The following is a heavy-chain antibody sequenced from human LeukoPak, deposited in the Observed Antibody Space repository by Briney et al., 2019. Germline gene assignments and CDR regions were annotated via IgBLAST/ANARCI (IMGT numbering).Heavy chain of an antibody. V-gene: IGHV4-59*08. CDR1: GGSISGYY. D-gene: IGHD2/OR15-2a*01. Sequence: EALSLTCSVSGGSISGYYWNWIRQPPGEGLEWIGFIYYSGCTTYNPSLKSRVTMSVDTSKNQFSLKLNSVTAADTAIYYCARRDESLWRLDYWGQGALVTVSS. CDR2: IYYSGCT. CDR3: ARRDESLWRLDY. J-gene: IGHJ4*02.